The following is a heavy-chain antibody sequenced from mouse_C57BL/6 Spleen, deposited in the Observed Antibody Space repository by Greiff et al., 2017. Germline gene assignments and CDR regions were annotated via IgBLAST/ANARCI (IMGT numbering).Heavy chain of an antibody. CDR2: ISDGGSYT. J-gene: IGHJ4*01. D-gene: IGHD1-1*01. CDR1: GFTFSSYA. Sequence: EVQRVESGGGLVKPGGSLKLSCAASGFTFSSYAMSWVRQTPEKRLEWVATISDGGSYTYYPDNVKGRFTISRDNAKNNLYLQMSHLKSEDTAMYYCARDRGTTVVARGDYWGQGTSVTVSS. V-gene: IGHV5-4*01. CDR3: ARDRGTTVVARGDY.